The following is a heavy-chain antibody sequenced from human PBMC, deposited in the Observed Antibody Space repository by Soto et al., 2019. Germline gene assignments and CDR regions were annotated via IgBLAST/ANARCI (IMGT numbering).Heavy chain of an antibody. CDR3: ATSYGSGSRPFDY. CDR1: GGTFNSYT. D-gene: IGHD3-10*01. CDR2: IIPMLSMS. V-gene: IGHV1-69*02. J-gene: IGHJ4*02. Sequence: QVQLVQSGAEVKKSGSSVRVSCKASGGTFNSYTLSWARQAPGQRLEWMGRIIPMLSMSTYAQKFQGRVSISADKSTNTVYLDLSSLRSDDTAIYDCATSYGSGSRPFDYWGQGTLVTVSS.